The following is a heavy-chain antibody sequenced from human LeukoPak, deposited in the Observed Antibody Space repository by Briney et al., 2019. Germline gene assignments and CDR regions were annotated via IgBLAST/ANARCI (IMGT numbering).Heavy chain of an antibody. V-gene: IGHV4-34*01. CDR3: ASYRPMVGGRHGLFGY. J-gene: IGHJ4*02. Sequence: SETLSLTCAVYGGSFSGYYWSWIRQPPGKGLEWIGEINHSGSTNYNPSLKSRVTISVDTSKNQFSLKLSSVTAADTAVYYCASYRPMVGGRHGLFGYWGQGVLVTV. CDR2: INHSGST. D-gene: IGHD3-10*01. CDR1: GGSFSGYY.